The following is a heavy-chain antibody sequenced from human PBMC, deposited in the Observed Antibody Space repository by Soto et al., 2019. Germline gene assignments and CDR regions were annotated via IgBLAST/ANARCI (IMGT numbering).Heavy chain of an antibody. J-gene: IGHJ6*02. V-gene: IGHV3-53*02. CDR1: GFTVSSNY. Sequence: EVQLVETGGGLIQPGGSLRLSCAASGFTVSSNYMSWVRQAPGKGLEWVSVIYSGGSTYYADSVKGRFTISRDNSKNTLYLQMNSLRAEDTAVYYCARADHDFWSGTQNYGMDVWGQGTTVTVSS. D-gene: IGHD3-3*01. CDR2: IYSGGST. CDR3: ARADHDFWSGTQNYGMDV.